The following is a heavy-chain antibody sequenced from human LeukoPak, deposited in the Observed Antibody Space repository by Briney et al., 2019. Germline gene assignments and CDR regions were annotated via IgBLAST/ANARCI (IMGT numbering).Heavy chain of an antibody. CDR3: ARVPCSGGSCYLIDP. CDR2: INHSGST. V-gene: IGHV4-34*01. CDR1: GGSFSGYY. J-gene: IGHJ5*02. Sequence: SETLSLTCAVYGGSFSGYYWSWIRQPPGKGLEWIGEINHSGSTNYNPSLKSRVTISVDTSKNQFSLKLSSVTAADTAVYYCARVPCSGGSCYLIDPWGQGTLVTVSS. D-gene: IGHD2-15*01.